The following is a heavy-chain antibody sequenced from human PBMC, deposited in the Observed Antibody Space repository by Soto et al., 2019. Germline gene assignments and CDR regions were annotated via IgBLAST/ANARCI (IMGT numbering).Heavy chain of an antibody. CDR1: GFTFSSYA. CDR2: ISGSGGST. D-gene: IGHD3-9*01. CDR3: ARDRTRKTDDYDILTGYYAPGHFDY. J-gene: IGHJ4*02. Sequence: PGGSLRLSCAASGFTFSSYAMSWVRQAPGKGLEWVSAISGSGGSTYYADSVKGRFTISRDNAKNSLYLQMNSLRAEDTAVYYCARDRTRKTDDYDILTGYYAPGHFDYWGQGTLVTVSS. V-gene: IGHV3-23*01.